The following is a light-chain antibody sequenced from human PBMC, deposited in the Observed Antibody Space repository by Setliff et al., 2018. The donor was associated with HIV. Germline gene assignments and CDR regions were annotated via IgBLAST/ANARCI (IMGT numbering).Light chain of an antibody. Sequence: QSVLAQPASVSGSPGQSITISCTGTSSDVGGYNYVSWYQQHPGKAPKLMIYEVSNRPSGVPNRFSGSKSGNTASLTISGLQAEDEADYYCSSYTSSSTLEVFGTGTKSPS. V-gene: IGLV2-14*01. CDR3: SSYTSSSTLEV. J-gene: IGLJ1*01. CDR1: SSDVGGYNY. CDR2: EVS.